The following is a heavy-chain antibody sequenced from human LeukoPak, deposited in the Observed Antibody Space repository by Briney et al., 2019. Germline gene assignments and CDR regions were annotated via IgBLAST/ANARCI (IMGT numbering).Heavy chain of an antibody. D-gene: IGHD3-3*01. CDR2: ISSSGTTI. CDR1: GFTFNRYS. CDR3: ARVGYSDFWSGYYWDY. V-gene: IGHV3-48*01. J-gene: IGHJ4*02. Sequence: PGRSLRLSCAASGFTFNRYSMNWVRQAPGKGLEWISYISSSGTTIYYADSVQGRFIISRDNARNSLYLQMNSLRAEDTAVYYCARVGYSDFWSGYYWDYWGQGTLATVSS.